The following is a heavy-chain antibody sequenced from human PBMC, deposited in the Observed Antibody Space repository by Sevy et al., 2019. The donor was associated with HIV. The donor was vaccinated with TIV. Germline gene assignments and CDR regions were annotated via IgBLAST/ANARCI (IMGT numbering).Heavy chain of an antibody. D-gene: IGHD2-2*01. V-gene: IGHV3-9*01. Sequence: GGSLRLSCAASGFTFDDYAMHWVRQAPGKGLEWVSGISWNSGSLGYADSVKGRFTISRDNAKNSLYLQMNSLRAEDTALYYCAKDMRDCSSTSCYDNYYYGMDVWGQGTTVTVSS. CDR3: AKDMRDCSSTSCYDNYYYGMDV. CDR1: GFTFDDYA. CDR2: ISWNSGSL. J-gene: IGHJ6*02.